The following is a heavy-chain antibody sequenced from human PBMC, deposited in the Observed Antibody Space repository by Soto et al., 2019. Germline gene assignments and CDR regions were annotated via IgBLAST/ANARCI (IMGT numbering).Heavy chain of an antibody. CDR2: ISSSSSYI. CDR3: ARDRGYCSGGSCYSEVEIDY. D-gene: IGHD2-15*01. Sequence: GSLRLSCAASGFTFSSYSMNWVRQAPGKGLEWVSSISSSSSYIYYADLVKGRFTISRDNAKNSLYLQMNSLRAEDTAVYYCARDRGYCSGGSCYSEVEIDYWGQGTLVTVSS. J-gene: IGHJ4*02. V-gene: IGHV3-21*01. CDR1: GFTFSSYS.